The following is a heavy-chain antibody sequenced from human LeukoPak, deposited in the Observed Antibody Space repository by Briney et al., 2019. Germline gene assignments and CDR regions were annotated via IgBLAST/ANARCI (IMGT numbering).Heavy chain of an antibody. CDR3: ASKPRGESRPFEY. J-gene: IGHJ4*02. Sequence: ASVKVSCKASRYTFTAHAVHWVRQAPGQRLEWMGWINVANGDTGYSQMFQGRVTITSDTSASTGYMEMISLISEDTAVYYCASKPRGESRPFEYWGQGTLVTVSS. CDR2: INVANGDT. CDR1: RYTFTAHA. V-gene: IGHV1-3*01. D-gene: IGHD3-16*01.